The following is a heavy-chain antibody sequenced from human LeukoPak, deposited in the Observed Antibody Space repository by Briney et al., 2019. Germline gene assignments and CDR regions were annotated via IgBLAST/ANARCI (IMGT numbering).Heavy chain of an antibody. D-gene: IGHD5-12*01. CDR3: ARVKEASAFDI. CDR2: ISSSSSYI. J-gene: IGHJ3*02. V-gene: IGHV3-21*01. Sequence: GGSLRLSCVASGFTFGDYWMNWVRQAPGKGLEWVSSISSSSSYIYYADSLKGRFTISRDNAKNSLYLQMNSLRAEDTAVYYCARVKEASAFDIWGQGTMVTVSS. CDR1: GFTFGDYW.